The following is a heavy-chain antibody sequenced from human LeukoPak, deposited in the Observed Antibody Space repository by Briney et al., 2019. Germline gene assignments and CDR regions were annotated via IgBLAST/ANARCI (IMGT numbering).Heavy chain of an antibody. V-gene: IGHV1-69*04. CDR2: IIPVLGVS. D-gene: IGHD1-7*01. Sequence: ASVKVSCKASGGSFSSYVITWVRQAPGQGLEWMGRIIPVLGVSNFAQKFQGRVTITADKSTSTAYMELRSLRSDDTAVYYCARAPITGTPDWFDPWGQGTLVTVSS. CDR3: ARAPITGTPDWFDP. CDR1: GGSFSSYV. J-gene: IGHJ5*02.